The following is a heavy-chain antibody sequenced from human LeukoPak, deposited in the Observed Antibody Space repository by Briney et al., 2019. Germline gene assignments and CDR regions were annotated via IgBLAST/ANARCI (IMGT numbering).Heavy chain of an antibody. V-gene: IGHV3-23*01. CDR1: TFIFSDYA. D-gene: IGHD2-2*01. CDR2: ISGGGDAT. CDR3: TRDQRKYCSRTTCFVFDI. J-gene: IGHJ3*02. Sequence: QPGGSLRLSCAASTFIFSDYAMTWVRQAPGKGLEWVSTISGGGDATYYAHSVKGRFAVSRDNSKKTLYLQPNSLRAEDTAVYYCTRDQRKYCSRTTCFVFDIWGQGTVVSVSS.